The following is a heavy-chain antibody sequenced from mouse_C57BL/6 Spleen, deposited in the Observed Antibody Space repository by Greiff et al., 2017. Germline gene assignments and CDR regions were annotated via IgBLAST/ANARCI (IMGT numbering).Heavy chain of an antibody. CDR2: IYPGSGNT. Sequence: VQLVESGAELVRPGASVKLSCKASGYTFTDYYINWVKQRPGQGLEWIARIYPGSGNTYYNEKFKGKATLTAEKSSSTAYMQLSSLTSEDSAVYFCGGDVDFDYWGQGTTLTVSS. V-gene: IGHV1-76*01. CDR3: GGDVDFDY. J-gene: IGHJ2*01. CDR1: GYTFTDYY. D-gene: IGHD3-3*01.